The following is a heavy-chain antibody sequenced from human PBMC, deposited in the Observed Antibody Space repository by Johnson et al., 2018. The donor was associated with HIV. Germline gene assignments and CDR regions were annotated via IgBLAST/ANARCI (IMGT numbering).Heavy chain of an antibody. Sequence: VQLVESGGGVVRPGGSLRLSCTASGFTFDDYGMSWVRQAPGKGLEWVSGINLSGGSTAYADSVKGRFTISRDNAKNSLYLQMNSLRAEDTALYYCARVAGAAGRMTDAFDIWGQGTMVTVSS. V-gene: IGHV3-20*04. D-gene: IGHD6-13*01. CDR3: ARVAGAAGRMTDAFDI. J-gene: IGHJ3*02. CDR1: GFTFDDYG. CDR2: INLSGGST.